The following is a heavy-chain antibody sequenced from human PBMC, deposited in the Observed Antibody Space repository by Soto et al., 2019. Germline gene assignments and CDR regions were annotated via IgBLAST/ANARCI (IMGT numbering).Heavy chain of an antibody. J-gene: IGHJ6*02. CDR1: GFSLSTTGVG. CDR3: VQSRCGGDCLQSYSSHSYYGLDV. Sequence: QITLKESGPTLVKPTQTLTLTCTFSGFSLSTTGVGVGWIRQPPGKALEWLALIYWDDDKRYNPSLNSRLTLTKDTSKHQVVLAMTIMDPVDTATYYCVQSRCGGDCLQSYSSHSYYGLDVWGQGTTVTVSS. CDR2: IYWDDDK. V-gene: IGHV2-5*02. D-gene: IGHD2-21*02.